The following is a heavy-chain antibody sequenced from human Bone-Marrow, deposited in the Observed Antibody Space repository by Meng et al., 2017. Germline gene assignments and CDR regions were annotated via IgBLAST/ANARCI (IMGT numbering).Heavy chain of an antibody. CDR2: ISYDGSNK. D-gene: IGHD5-18*01. Sequence: GESLKISCAASGFTFSSYAMSWVRQAPGKGLEWVAVISYDGSNKYYADSVKGRFTISRDNSKNTLYLQMNSLRAEDTAVYYCARHTIKYSYGNWGPADYGMDVWGQGTTVTVSS. J-gene: IGHJ6*02. V-gene: IGHV3-30*04. CDR1: GFTFSSYA. CDR3: ARHTIKYSYGNWGPADYGMDV.